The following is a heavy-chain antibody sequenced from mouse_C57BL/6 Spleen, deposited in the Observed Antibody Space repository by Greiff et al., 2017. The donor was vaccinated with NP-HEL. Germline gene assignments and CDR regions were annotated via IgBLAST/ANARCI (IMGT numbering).Heavy chain of an antibody. CDR1: GFTFSDYY. Sequence: EVKLMESEGGLVQPGSSMKLSCTASGFTFSDYYMAWVRQVPEKGLEWVANINYDGSSTYYLDSLKSRFIISRDNAKNILYLQMSSLKSEDTATYYCAREGVYDYDEYYFDYWGQGTTLTVSS. CDR2: INYDGSST. J-gene: IGHJ2*01. D-gene: IGHD2-4*01. CDR3: AREGVYDYDEYYFDY. V-gene: IGHV5-16*01.